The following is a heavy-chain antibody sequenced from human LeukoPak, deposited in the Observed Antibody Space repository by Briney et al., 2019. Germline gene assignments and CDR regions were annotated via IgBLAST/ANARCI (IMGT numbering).Heavy chain of an antibody. D-gene: IGHD3/OR15-3a*01. CDR2: ISTSSSFI. J-gene: IGHJ6*03. CDR3: ARNYDFWSSPQGYMDV. Sequence: GGSLRLSCAASGFTFSRHNMKWVRQTPGKGLEWVSSISTSSSFIYYAYSVKGRFTISRDNARNSLYLEMNSLRAEDTAIYYCARNYDFWSSPQGYMDVWGKGTTVIVSS. CDR1: GFTFSRHN. V-gene: IGHV3-21*01.